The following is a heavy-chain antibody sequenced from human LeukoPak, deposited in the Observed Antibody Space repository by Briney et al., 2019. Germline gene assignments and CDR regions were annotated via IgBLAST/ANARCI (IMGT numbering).Heavy chain of an antibody. CDR3: ARALAWEVTSGGDAFDI. CDR2: IYYSGST. J-gene: IGHJ3*02. Sequence: PSETLSLTCTVSGGSISSGGYYWSWIRQHPGKGLEWIGYIYYSGSTYYNPSLKSRVTISVDTSKNQFSLKLSSVTAADTAVYYCARALAWEVTSGGDAFDIWGQGTMVTVSS. V-gene: IGHV4-31*03. CDR1: GGSISSGGYY. D-gene: IGHD2-15*01.